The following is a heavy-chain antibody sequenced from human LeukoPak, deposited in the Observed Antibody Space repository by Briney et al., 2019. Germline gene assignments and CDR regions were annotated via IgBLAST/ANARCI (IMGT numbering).Heavy chain of an antibody. CDR2: IYYSGST. V-gene: IGHV4-61*01. CDR3: ASAPTYYDFWSGYIYYYYGVDV. Sequence: SETLSLTCTVSGGSVSSGSYYWSWIRQPPGKGLEWIGYIYYSGSTNYNPSLKSRVTISVDTSKNQFSLKLSSVTAADTAVYYCASAPTYYDFWSGYIYYYYGVDVWGQGTTVTVSS. J-gene: IGHJ6*02. CDR1: GGSVSSGSYY. D-gene: IGHD3-3*01.